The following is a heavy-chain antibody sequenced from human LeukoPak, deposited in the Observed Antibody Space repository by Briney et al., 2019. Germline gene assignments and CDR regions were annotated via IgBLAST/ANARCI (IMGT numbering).Heavy chain of an antibody. D-gene: IGHD5-18*01. CDR2: ISSSSSNI. J-gene: IGHJ4*02. V-gene: IGHV3-48*04. CDR1: GFMFSAYA. CDR3: ARENGYRLDY. Sequence: GGSLRLSCAASGFMFSAYAMNWVRQAPGKGLEWISYISSSSSNIYYADSVKGRLTISRDNARNSLYLQINSLRVDDTAVYFCARENGYRLDYWGQGSLVTVSS.